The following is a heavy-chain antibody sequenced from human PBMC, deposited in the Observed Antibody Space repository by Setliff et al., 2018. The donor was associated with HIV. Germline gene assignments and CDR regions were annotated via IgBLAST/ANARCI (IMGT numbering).Heavy chain of an antibody. CDR2: INPKTGDT. D-gene: IGHD6-25*01. V-gene: IGHV1-2*06. J-gene: IGHJ5*01. Sequence: ASVKVSCKASGYTFTGYYIHCLRQAPGQGLQWMGRINPKTGDTDYAQNFQGRVTLTTDTSINTAYMELHRLTSDDTAVYFCARGRVRAAAVTGLDWSEFWGQGSLVTVSS. CDR1: GYTFTGYY. CDR3: ARGRVRAAAVTGLDWSEF.